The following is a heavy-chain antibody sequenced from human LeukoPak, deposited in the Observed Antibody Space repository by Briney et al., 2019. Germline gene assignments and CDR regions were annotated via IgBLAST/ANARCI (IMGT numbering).Heavy chain of an antibody. D-gene: IGHD7-27*01. V-gene: IGHV1-2*02. CDR2: INPNSGGT. CDR1: GYTFTGYY. Sequence: ASVKVSCKASGYTFTGYYMHWVRQAPGQGLEWMGWINPNSGGTNYAQKFQGRVTMTRDTSISTAYMELSRLRSDDTAVYYCARDRPYTGAYWYFDPWGRGTLVTVSS. CDR3: ARDRPYTGAYWYFDP. J-gene: IGHJ2*01.